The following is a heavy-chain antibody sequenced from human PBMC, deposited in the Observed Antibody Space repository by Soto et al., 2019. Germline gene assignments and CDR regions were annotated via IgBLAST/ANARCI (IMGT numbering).Heavy chain of an antibody. J-gene: IGHJ4*02. CDR2: IKGDGSRI. D-gene: IGHD3-10*01. CDR1: GFTFSDYW. V-gene: IGHV3-74*01. Sequence: EVQLVESGGGLVQPGGSLRVSCVASGFTFSDYWMHWVRQVPGKGLMWVSRIKGDGSRIYFADSAKGRFTISRDNAEKTVCDQRSRPGTDVGAVYLCGRGGCHAYYIAYWGQGTLVTVSS. CDR3: GRGGCHAYYIAY.